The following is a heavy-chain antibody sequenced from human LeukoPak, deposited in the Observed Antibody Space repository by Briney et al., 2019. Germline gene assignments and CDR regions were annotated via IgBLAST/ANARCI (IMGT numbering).Heavy chain of an antibody. CDR1: GGSISSSSYY. J-gene: IGHJ4*02. Sequence: PSETLSLTCTVSGGSISSSSYYGGWIPQPPGKGLEGIGSISYSGNTYYNPSLKSRLTISVDTSKNQFYLKLSSVNAADTALYYCASPVWSGYFDGAAFDFWGQGTLVTVSS. V-gene: IGHV4-39*01. CDR2: ISYSGNT. CDR3: ASPVWSGYFDGAAFDF. D-gene: IGHD3-3*01.